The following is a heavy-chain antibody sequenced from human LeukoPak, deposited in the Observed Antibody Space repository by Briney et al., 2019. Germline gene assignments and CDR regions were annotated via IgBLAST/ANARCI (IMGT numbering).Heavy chain of an antibody. Sequence: ASVKVSCKASGYTFTGYYMHWVRQAPGQGLEWMGWINPNSGGTNYAQKFQGRVTMTRDTSISTAYMELSRLRSDDTAVYCCARTGYSSSWPMGYWGQGTLVTVSS. CDR2: INPNSGGT. CDR3: ARTGYSSSWPMGY. D-gene: IGHD6-13*01. J-gene: IGHJ4*02. CDR1: GYTFTGYY. V-gene: IGHV1-2*02.